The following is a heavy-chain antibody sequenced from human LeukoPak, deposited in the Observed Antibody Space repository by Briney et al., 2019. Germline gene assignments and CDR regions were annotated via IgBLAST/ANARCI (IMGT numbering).Heavy chain of an antibody. D-gene: IGHD3-22*01. V-gene: IGHV4-61*02. Sequence: SQTLSLTCTVSGGSISSGSYYWSWIRQPAGKGLEWIGRIYTSGSTNYNPSLKSRVTISVDTSKNQFSLKLSSVTAADTAVYYCASGGPDSSGHYYYAFDIWGQGTMVTVSS. CDR3: ASGGPDSSGHYYYAFDI. CDR1: GGSISSGSYY. J-gene: IGHJ3*02. CDR2: IYTSGST.